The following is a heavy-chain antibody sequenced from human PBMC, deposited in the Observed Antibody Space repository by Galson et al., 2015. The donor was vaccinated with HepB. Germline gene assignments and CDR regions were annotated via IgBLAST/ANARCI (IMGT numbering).Heavy chain of an antibody. V-gene: IGHV1-58*02. CDR1: GFTFTSSA. D-gene: IGHD1-1*01. J-gene: IGHJ4*02. CDR2: IVVGSGNT. CDR3: AAETVGTGTTSLPTDY. Sequence: SVKVSCKASGFTFTSSAMQWVRQARGQRLEWIGWIVVGSGNTNYAQKFQERVTITRDMSTSTAYMELSSLRSEDTAVYYCAAETVGTGTTSLPTDYWGQGTLVTVSS.